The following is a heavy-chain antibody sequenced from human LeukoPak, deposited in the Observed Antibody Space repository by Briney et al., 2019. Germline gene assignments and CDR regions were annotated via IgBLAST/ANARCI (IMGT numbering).Heavy chain of an antibody. D-gene: IGHD1-26*01. Sequence: SETLSLNCAVYGGSFSGYYWSWIRQPPGKGLEWIGEINHSGSTNYNPSLKSRVTMSVDTSRNQFSLKLSSVTAADTAVYYCARSGSYSSGISEAYYFDYWGQGTLVTVSS. CDR3: ARSGSYSSGISEAYYFDY. CDR1: GGSFSGYY. V-gene: IGHV4-34*01. J-gene: IGHJ4*02. CDR2: INHSGST.